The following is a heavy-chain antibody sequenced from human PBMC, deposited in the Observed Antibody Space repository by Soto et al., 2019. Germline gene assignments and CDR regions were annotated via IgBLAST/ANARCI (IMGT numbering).Heavy chain of an antibody. CDR3: ARPSGMRLGELAFH. J-gene: IGHJ4*02. CDR2: ISYDGFNK. Sequence: VGSLRLSCAASGFTFYDYALHWVRQAPGKGLEWVALISYDGFNKYYGASVQGRFTISRDNSQNTLYLQMNSLTAEDTAVYYCARPSGMRLGELAFHWGQGTLVTVSS. D-gene: IGHD3-16*01. V-gene: IGHV3-30-3*01. CDR1: GFTFYDYA.